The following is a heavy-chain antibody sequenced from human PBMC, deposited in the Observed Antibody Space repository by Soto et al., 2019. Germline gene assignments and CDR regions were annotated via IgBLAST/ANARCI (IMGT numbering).Heavy chain of an antibody. D-gene: IGHD2-21*01. CDR2: IGTAGDT. Sequence: PGGSLRLSCAASGFTFSSYDMHWVRQATGKGLEWVSAIGTAGDTYYPGSVKGRFTISRENAKNSLYLQMNSLRAGDTAVYYCARGIKGDLQNYYYYGMDVWGQGTTVTVSS. J-gene: IGHJ6*02. V-gene: IGHV3-13*01. CDR1: GFTFSSYD. CDR3: ARGIKGDLQNYYYYGMDV.